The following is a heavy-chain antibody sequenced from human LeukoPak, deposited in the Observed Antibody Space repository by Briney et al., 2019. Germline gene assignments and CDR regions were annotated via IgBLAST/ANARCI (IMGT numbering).Heavy chain of an antibody. V-gene: IGHV3-23*01. J-gene: IGHJ4*02. D-gene: IGHD6-19*01. CDR3: AERQGSGWYNPAFGY. CDR2: ISGSGDNT. CDR1: GFTFSRHA. Sequence: GGSLRLSCAASGFTFSRHAMSWVRQAPGKGLEWVSSISGSGDNTYYADSVKGRFTISRDNFKNTLDLQMNSLTADDTAVYYCAERQGSGWYNPAFGYWGQGTLVTVSS.